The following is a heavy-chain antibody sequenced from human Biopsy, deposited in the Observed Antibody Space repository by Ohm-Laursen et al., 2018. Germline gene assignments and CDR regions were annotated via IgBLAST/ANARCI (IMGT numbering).Heavy chain of an antibody. D-gene: IGHD5-12*01. CDR2: IKKKSNNDAT. Sequence: SLRLSCSASGFNLSAFALHWVRQASGRGLECVGRIKKKSNNDATAYAESMKGRFSIFRDDSKSTSFLQMNSLKIEDTAVYFCTRSAGYGYDYWGQGILVTVSS. CDR3: TRSAGYGYDY. J-gene: IGHJ4*02. V-gene: IGHV3-73*01. CDR1: GFNLSAFA.